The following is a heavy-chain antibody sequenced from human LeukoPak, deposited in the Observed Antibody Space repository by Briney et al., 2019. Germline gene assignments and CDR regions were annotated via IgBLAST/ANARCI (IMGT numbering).Heavy chain of an antibody. CDR3: GRANWNDRRGWFDP. Sequence: ASVKVSCKASGYTFTSYGISWVRQAPGQGLEWMGWISAYNGNTNYAQKLQGRVTMTTDTSTSTAYMELRSLRSDDTAVYYCGRANWNDRRGWFDPWGQGTLVTVSS. CDR1: GYTFTSYG. D-gene: IGHD1-1*01. V-gene: IGHV1-18*01. J-gene: IGHJ5*02. CDR2: ISAYNGNT.